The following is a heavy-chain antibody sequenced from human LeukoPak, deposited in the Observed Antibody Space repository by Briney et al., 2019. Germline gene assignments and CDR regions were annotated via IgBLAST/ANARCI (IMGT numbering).Heavy chain of an antibody. J-gene: IGHJ4*02. CDR2: IYYSGST. CDR1: GGSISSSSYY. V-gene: IGHV4-39*07. CDR3: ARDGSGWGDY. Sequence: SETLSLTCTVFGGSISSSSYYWGWIRQPPGKGLEWIGSIYYSGSTYYNPSLKSRVTISVDTSKNQFSLKLSSVTAADTAVYYCARDGSGWGDYWGQGTLVTVSS. D-gene: IGHD6-19*01.